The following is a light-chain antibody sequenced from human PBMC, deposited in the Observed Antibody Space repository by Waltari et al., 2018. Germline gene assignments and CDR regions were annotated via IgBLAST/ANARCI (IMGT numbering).Light chain of an antibody. J-gene: IGKJ3*01. Sequence: DSQITQSPSSLSASVGDRVTITCRASQSISSYVNWYQQKPGKAPKLLIYAASSLQSRVPSRFSGSGSGTDFTLTISSLQPEDFATYYCQQSYSTLFTFGPGTKVDIK. CDR1: QSISSY. CDR2: AAS. V-gene: IGKV1-39*01. CDR3: QQSYSTLFT.